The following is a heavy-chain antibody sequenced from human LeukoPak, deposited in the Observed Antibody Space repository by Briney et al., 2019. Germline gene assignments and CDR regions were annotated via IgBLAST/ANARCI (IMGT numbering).Heavy chain of an antibody. D-gene: IGHD3-9*01. Sequence: SGPTLVNPTQTLTLTCTFSGFSLSTSGMCVSWIRQPPGKGLEWIGSIDYSGSTNYNPSLKSRVTISVDTSKNQFSLKLSSVTAADTAVYYCASADYDILTGYLNWFDPWGQGTLVTVSS. J-gene: IGHJ5*02. CDR3: ASADYDILTGYLNWFDP. CDR1: GFSLSTSGMC. V-gene: IGHV4-61*08. CDR2: IDYSGST.